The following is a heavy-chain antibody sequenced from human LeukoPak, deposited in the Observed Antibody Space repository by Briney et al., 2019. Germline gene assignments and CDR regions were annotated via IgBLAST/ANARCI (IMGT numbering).Heavy chain of an antibody. CDR3: TNSDDYGDY. CDR1: GFIFGDYA. V-gene: IGHV3-30*04. Sequence: PGGSLRLSCAASGFIFGDYAMHWVRQAPGKGLEWVEAIAFDDTDRYYIDSVKGRFTISRDDSKNTLYLHMTSLRAEDTAVYYCTNSDDYGDYWGQGTLVTVSS. J-gene: IGHJ4*02. CDR2: IAFDDTDR.